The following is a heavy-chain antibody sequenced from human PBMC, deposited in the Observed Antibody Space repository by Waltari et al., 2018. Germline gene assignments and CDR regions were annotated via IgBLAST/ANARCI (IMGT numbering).Heavy chain of an antibody. J-gene: IGHJ4*02. Sequence: EVQLVESGGGLVQPGGSLRLSCAASGFTFSSYEMNWVRQAPGKGREWVSYISSSGSTIYYADSVKGRFTISRDNAKNSLYLQMNSLRAEDTAVYYCARDPHKAYCSSTSCSQDYWGQGTLVTVSS. CDR2: ISSSGSTI. D-gene: IGHD2-2*01. CDR3: ARDPHKAYCSSTSCSQDY. V-gene: IGHV3-48*03. CDR1: GFTFSSYE.